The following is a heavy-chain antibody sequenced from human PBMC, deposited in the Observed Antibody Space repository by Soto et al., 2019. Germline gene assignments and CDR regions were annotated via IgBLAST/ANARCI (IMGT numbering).Heavy chain of an antibody. CDR3: ARTRYYDFWRIDY. CDR2: IHKSGSA. D-gene: IGHD3-3*01. CDR1: DGSISSGDYY. Sequence: QVQLQESGPGLVKPSQTLSLTCTVSDGSISSGDYYWSWIRQPPGKGLEWIGYIHKSGSAYYNPSLKGRPTISIDTSMNQFSLKLTSMTAADTAVYYCARTRYYDFWRIDYWGQGTLVTVSS. V-gene: IGHV4-30-4*01. J-gene: IGHJ4*02.